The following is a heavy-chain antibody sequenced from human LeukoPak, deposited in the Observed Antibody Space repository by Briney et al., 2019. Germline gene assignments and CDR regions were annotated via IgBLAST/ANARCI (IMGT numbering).Heavy chain of an antibody. CDR2: IYYSGST. V-gene: IGHV4-30-4*01. CDR1: GGSISSGDYY. D-gene: IGHD1-1*01. Sequence: SETLSLTCTVSGGSISSGDYYWSWLRQPPGKGLEWIGYIYYSGSTYYNPSLKSRVTISVDTSKNQFSLKLSSVTAADTAVYYCARDLEDGDYFDYWGQGTLVTVSS. J-gene: IGHJ4*02. CDR3: ARDLEDGDYFDY.